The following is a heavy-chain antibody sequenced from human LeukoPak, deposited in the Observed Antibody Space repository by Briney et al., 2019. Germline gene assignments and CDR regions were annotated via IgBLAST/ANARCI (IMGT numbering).Heavy chain of an antibody. D-gene: IGHD3-22*01. CDR1: GFTFSSYW. CDR2: INSDGSST. J-gene: IGHJ4*02. Sequence: GGSLRLSCAASGFTFSSYWMHWVRQAPGKGLVWVSRINSDGSSTTYADSVKGRFTISRDNAKNTLYLQMNSLRAEDTAVYYCTGVLGDYDSSGYLHWGQGTLVTVSS. V-gene: IGHV3-74*01. CDR3: TGVLGDYDSSGYLH.